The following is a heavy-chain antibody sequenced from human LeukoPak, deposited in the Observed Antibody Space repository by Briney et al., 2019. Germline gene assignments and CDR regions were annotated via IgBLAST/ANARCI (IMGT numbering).Heavy chain of an antibody. D-gene: IGHD3-22*01. CDR3: ASDYDSSGYSYDAFDI. V-gene: IGHV3-21*01. CDR1: GFTFSDHY. CDR2: ISSSSSYI. J-gene: IGHJ3*02. Sequence: GGSLRLSCVASGFTFSDHYMNWVRQAPGKGLEWVSSISSSSSYIYYADSVKGRFTISRDNAKNSLYLQMNSLRAEDTAVYYCASDYDSSGYSYDAFDIWGQGTMVTVSS.